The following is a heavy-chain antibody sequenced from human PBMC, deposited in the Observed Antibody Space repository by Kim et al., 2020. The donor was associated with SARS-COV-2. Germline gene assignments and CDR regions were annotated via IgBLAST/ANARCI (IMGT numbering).Heavy chain of an antibody. Sequence: SETLSLTCTVSGGSISSGDYYWSWIRQPPGKGLEWIGYIYYSGSTYYNPSLKSRVTISLDTSKNQFSLKLSSVTAADTAVYYCARDYDILTGYFGRAFDIWGQGTMVTVSS. V-gene: IGHV4-30-4*01. CDR1: GGSISSGDYY. CDR3: ARDYDILTGYFGRAFDI. J-gene: IGHJ3*02. D-gene: IGHD3-9*01. CDR2: IYYSGST.